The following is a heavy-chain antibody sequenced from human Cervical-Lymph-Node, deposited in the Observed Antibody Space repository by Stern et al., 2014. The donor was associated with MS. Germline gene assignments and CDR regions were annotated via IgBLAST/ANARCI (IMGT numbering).Heavy chain of an antibody. CDR2: ISWNSGRI. V-gene: IGHV3-9*01. CDR1: GFTFDDYA. CDR3: AKDIGITRPYGMDV. J-gene: IGHJ6*02. D-gene: IGHD3-10*01. Sequence: QLVESGGGLVQPGRSLRLSCAASGFTFDDYAMHWVRQAPGKGLEWVSGISWNSGRIGYADSVKGRFTISRDNAKNSLYLQMNSLRAEDTALYYCAKDIGITRPYGMDVWGQGTTVTVSS.